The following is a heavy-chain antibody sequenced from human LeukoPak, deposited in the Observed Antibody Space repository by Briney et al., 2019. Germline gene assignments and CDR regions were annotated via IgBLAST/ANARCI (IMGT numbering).Heavy chain of an antibody. CDR2: ISSSSSYI. Sequence: MPGGSLRLSCAASGFTFSSYSMNWVRQAPGKGLEWVSSISSSSSYIYYADSVKGRFTISRDNAKNSLYLQMNSLRAEDMALYYCARDRKGSYGAPSAFDYRGQGTLVTVSS. V-gene: IGHV3-21*04. D-gene: IGHD3-16*01. J-gene: IGHJ4*02. CDR1: GFTFSSYS. CDR3: ARDRKGSYGAPSAFDY.